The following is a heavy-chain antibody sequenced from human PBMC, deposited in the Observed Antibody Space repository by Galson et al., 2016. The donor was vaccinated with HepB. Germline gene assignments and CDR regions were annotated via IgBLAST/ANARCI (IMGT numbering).Heavy chain of an antibody. V-gene: IGHV3-23*01. J-gene: IGHJ6*03. CDR3: AKGRGPRLTTVVTREDAYFYYKMDV. CDR2: ISGVGSNT. Sequence: SLRLSCAASGFTFTSYDMSWVRQPPGKGLDWVSAISGVGSNTFYADSVKGRFTISRDSSSNTLYLHMNSLRAEDTAVDYCAKGRGPRLTTVVTREDAYFYYKMDVWGKGTTVTVSS. D-gene: IGHD4-11*01. CDR1: GFTFTSYD.